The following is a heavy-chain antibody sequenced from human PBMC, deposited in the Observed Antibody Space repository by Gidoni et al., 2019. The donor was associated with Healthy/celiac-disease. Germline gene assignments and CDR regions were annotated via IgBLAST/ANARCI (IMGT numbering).Heavy chain of an antibody. CDR2: IIPIFGTA. CDR3: ARASNSGYDQIFDY. CDR1: AATFSSYA. D-gene: IGHD5-12*01. Sequence: QLQLLQPGAAVKKPGFSVTLSCKASAATFSSYAISWVRQAPGQGLEWMGGIIPIFGTANYAQKFQGRVTITADESTSTAYMELGSLRSEDTAVYYCARASNSGYDQIFDYWGQRTLVTVSS. V-gene: IGHV1-69*01. J-gene: IGHJ4*02.